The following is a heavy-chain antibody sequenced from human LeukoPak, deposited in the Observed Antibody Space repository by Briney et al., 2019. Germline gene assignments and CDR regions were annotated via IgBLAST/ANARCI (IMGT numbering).Heavy chain of an antibody. J-gene: IGHJ4*02. Sequence: PGGSLRLPCAASGFTFINYWMSWVRQAPGKGLEWVANIKRDGSEKYYVDSVGGRFTISRDNAKSSLYLQMNSLRVEDTAVYYCARDLEYSSVWYVLDYWGQGTLVTVSS. V-gene: IGHV3-7*05. CDR3: ARDLEYSSVWYVLDY. CDR2: IKRDGSEK. D-gene: IGHD6-19*01. CDR1: GFTFINYW.